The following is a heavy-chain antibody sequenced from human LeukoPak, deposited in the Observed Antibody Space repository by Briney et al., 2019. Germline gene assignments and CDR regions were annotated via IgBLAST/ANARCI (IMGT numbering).Heavy chain of an antibody. J-gene: IGHJ3*02. V-gene: IGHV3-30*04. Sequence: PGGSLRLSCVASGSTFGSYAMHWVRQAPGKGLEWVGVISYDGTYKQYAGSVRGRFTIPRDNPKSTLFLQMDSLRDEDTALYYCSREVTTVTTLRVFDIWGQGTMVTVSS. D-gene: IGHD4-17*01. CDR1: GSTFGSYA. CDR2: ISYDGTYK. CDR3: SREVTTVTTLRVFDI.